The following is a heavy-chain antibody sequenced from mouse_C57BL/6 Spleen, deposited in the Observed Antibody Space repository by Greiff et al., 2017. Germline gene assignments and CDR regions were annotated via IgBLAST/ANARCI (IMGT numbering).Heavy chain of an antibody. V-gene: IGHV1-59*01. CDR3: ARKETAQATPWFAY. CDR2: IDPSDSYT. Sequence: VQLQQPGAELVRPGTSVKLSCKASGYTFTSYWMHWVKQRPGQGLEWIGVIDPSDSYTNYNQKFKGKATLTVDTSSSTAYMQLSSLTSEDSAVYYCARKETAQATPWFAYWGQGTLVTVSA. D-gene: IGHD3-2*02. J-gene: IGHJ3*01. CDR1: GYTFTSYW.